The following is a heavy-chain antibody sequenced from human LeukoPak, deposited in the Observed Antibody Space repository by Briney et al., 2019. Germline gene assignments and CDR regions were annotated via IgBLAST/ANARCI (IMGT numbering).Heavy chain of an antibody. CDR2: ISGSGGST. Sequence: GGSLRLSCAASGFTFSSYAMSWVRQAPGKGLEWVSAISGSGGSTYYADSVKGRFTIYRDNSKNTLYLQMNSLRAEDTAVYYCAKDLKNRRSMITFGGVIVNPWGQGTLVTVSS. V-gene: IGHV3-23*01. D-gene: IGHD3-16*02. J-gene: IGHJ5*02. CDR3: AKDLKNRRSMITFGGVIVNP. CDR1: GFTFSSYA.